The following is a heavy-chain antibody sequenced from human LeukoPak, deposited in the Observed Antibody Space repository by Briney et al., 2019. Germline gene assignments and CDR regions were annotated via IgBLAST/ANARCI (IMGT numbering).Heavy chain of an antibody. CDR3: ARHVSGWYPLLDH. D-gene: IGHD6-19*01. CDR1: GASIGFYY. J-gene: IGHJ4*02. V-gene: IGHV4-59*08. CDR2: IYFSGTR. Sequence: SETLSLTCTVSGASIGFYYWSWIRRPPGKGLEWIGYIYFSGTRNYNPSLKSRVTISGDTSTSQFSLKLSSVTAADTAVYYCARHVSGWYPLLDHWGQGILVAVSS.